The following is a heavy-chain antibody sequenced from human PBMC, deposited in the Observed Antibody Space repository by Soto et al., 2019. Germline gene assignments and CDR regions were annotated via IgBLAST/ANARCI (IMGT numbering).Heavy chain of an antibody. CDR1: GYSISSGYN. Sequence: SETLSLTCSVSGYSISSGYNWVWIRQPPGKGLEWIGSIYHTGNTMTNPSLQSRLTIAVETSKNQFSLSVRSVTAADTAVYFCASEGSGATDYWGQGTLVTVSS. V-gene: IGHV4-38-2*02. CDR2: IYHTGNT. CDR3: ASEGSGATDY. D-gene: IGHD1-26*01. J-gene: IGHJ4*02.